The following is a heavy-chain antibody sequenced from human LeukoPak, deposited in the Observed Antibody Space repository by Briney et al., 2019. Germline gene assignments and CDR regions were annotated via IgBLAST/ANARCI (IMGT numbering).Heavy chain of an antibody. CDR2: IYPGDSDT. D-gene: IGHD3-9*01. V-gene: IGHV5-51*01. J-gene: IGHJ4*02. Sequence: GESLKISCKGSGYSFTSYWIGWVSQMPGKGLEWMGIIYPGDSDTRYSPSFQGQVTISADKSISTAYLQWSSLKASDTAMYYCARQGIYDILTGYSDYWGQGTLVTVSS. CDR3: ARQGIYDILTGYSDY. CDR1: GYSFTSYW.